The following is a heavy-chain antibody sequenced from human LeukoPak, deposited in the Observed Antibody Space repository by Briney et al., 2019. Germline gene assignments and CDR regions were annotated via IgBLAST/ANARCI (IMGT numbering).Heavy chain of an antibody. CDR2: FDPEDGET. Sequence: ASVKVSCKVSGYTLTELSMHWVRQAPGKGLEWMGGFDPEDGETIYAQKFQGRVTMTEDTSTDTAHMELSSLRSEDTAVYYCAALGYSSSWIWFDPWGQGTLVTVSS. CDR3: AALGYSSSWIWFDP. D-gene: IGHD6-13*01. CDR1: GYTLTELS. V-gene: IGHV1-24*01. J-gene: IGHJ5*02.